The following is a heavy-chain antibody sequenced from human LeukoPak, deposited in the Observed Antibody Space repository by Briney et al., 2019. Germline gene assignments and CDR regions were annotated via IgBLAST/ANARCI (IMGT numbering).Heavy chain of an antibody. D-gene: IGHD6-13*01. CDR3: ARDKAGAADY. Sequence: GGSLRLSCAASGFTFSSYEMNWVRQAPGKGLEYVSAISGNGGSTYYANSVKGRFTISRDNSKNTLYLQMGSLRAEDMAVYYCARDKAGAADYWGQGTLVTVSS. V-gene: IGHV3-64*01. CDR2: ISGNGGST. CDR1: GFTFSSYE. J-gene: IGHJ4*02.